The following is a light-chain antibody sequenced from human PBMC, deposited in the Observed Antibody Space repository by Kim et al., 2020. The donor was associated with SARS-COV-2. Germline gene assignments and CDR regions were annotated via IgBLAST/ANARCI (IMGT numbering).Light chain of an antibody. J-gene: IGLJ2*01. Sequence: ATITCAGASSDVAAYNYVSSYQQHQGKAPKLMIYEVSTRPTRVPDRFSGSKSGNTASPTVSGLQAEDEADYYCSSYAGTNNYVVFGGGTQLTVL. V-gene: IGLV2-8*01. CDR1: SSDVAAYNY. CDR3: SSYAGTNNYVV. CDR2: EVS.